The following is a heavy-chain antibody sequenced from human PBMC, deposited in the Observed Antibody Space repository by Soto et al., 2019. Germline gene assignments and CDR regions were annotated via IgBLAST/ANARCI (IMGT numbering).Heavy chain of an antibody. D-gene: IGHD2-15*01. CDR3: AREENCSDGICYSEYFQR. CDR2: VNPSGGST. J-gene: IGHJ1*01. CDR1: GYIFTAYS. Sequence: QVQLVQSGAEVKKPGASVKVSCKASGYIFTAYSMHWVRQAPGQGREGMGVVNPSGGSTNYAQKFQGRITMTRDTSTSTVYMDLSSLTSEDTAVYYCAREENCSDGICYSEYFQRWGQGTLVTVSS. V-gene: IGHV1-46*01.